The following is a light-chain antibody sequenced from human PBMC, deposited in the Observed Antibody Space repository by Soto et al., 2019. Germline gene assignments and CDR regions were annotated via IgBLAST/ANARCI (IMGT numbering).Light chain of an antibody. J-gene: IGLJ2*01. CDR1: SGHSRYA. V-gene: IGLV4-69*01. CDR3: QTWGTGVLV. Sequence: QLVLTQSPSASASLGASVKLTCTLSSGHSRYAIAWHQQQPEKGPRYLMKLNSDGSHSKGDGIPDRFSGSSSGTERYLTISSLQAGDEADYYCQTWGTGVLVFGGGTKLPS. CDR2: LNSDGSH.